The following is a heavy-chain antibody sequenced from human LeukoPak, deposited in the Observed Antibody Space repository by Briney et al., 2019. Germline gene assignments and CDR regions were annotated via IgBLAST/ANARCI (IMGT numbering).Heavy chain of an antibody. CDR1: GGSISSGGYY. CDR2: IYYSGST. Sequence: SETLSLTCTVSGGSISSGGYYWSWIRQHPGKGLESIGYIYYSGSTYYNPSLKSRVTISVDTSKNQFSLKLSSVTAADTAVYYCAREYSSGWYYFDYWGQGTLVTVSS. CDR3: AREYSSGWYYFDY. J-gene: IGHJ4*02. V-gene: IGHV4-31*03. D-gene: IGHD6-19*01.